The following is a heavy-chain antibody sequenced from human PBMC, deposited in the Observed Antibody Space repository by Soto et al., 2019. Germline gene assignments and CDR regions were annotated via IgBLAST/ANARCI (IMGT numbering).Heavy chain of an antibody. CDR1: GGSISSYY. D-gene: IGHD2-2*01. Sequence: SETLSLTCTVSGGSISSYYWSWIRQPPGKGLEWIGYIYYSGSTNYNPSLKSRVTISVDTSKNQFSLKLSSVTAADTAVYYCAIFTGYCSSTSSEGFFVYWGQGTLVSVPQ. CDR3: AIFTGYCSSTSSEGFFVY. V-gene: IGHV4-59*01. CDR2: IYYSGST. J-gene: IGHJ4*02.